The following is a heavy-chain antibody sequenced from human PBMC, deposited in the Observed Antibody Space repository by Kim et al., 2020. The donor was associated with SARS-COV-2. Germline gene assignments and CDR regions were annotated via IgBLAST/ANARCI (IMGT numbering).Heavy chain of an antibody. D-gene: IGHD6-19*01. V-gene: IGHV4-39*01. CDR2: IDNSGST. Sequence: SETLSLTCTVSGGSISSSGYYWGWVRQPPGKGLEWIGNIDNSGSTYYNPSLNSRVTISVDTSKNQFSLKLRSVTTADTAVYYCTIGRMAVPGTGYWYFDLWGRGTLVTVSS. CDR3: TIGRMAVPGTGYWYFDL. J-gene: IGHJ2*01. CDR1: GGSISSSGYY.